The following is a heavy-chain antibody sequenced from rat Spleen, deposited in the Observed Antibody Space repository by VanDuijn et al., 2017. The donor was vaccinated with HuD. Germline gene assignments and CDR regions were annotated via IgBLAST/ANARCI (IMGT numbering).Heavy chain of an antibody. V-gene: IGHV2-13*01. D-gene: IGHD1-5*01. CDR1: GFSISSYG. Sequence: QVQLKESGPGLVQPSQTLSLTCTVSGFSISSYGVIWVRQPPGKGLEWMGVIWGNGNTNYKSVFKSRLSISRDTSKIQVFLKMSSLQTEDTAIYFCTRNRYRYSSGYVMDAWGQGASVTVSS. J-gene: IGHJ4*01. CDR2: IWGNGNT. CDR3: TRNRYRYSSGYVMDA.